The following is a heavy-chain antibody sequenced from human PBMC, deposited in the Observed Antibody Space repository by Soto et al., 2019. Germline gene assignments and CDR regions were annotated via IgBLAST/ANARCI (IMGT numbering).Heavy chain of an antibody. CDR2: ISANGGST. Sequence: EVQLLESGGGLVQPGGSLRLSCAASGFTFTSYAMSWVRQAPGKGLEWVSAISANGGSTYYADSVRGRFTISRDKSKNTLYLQMYSLRAEDTAVYYCAKVGYGDRHYFDYWGQGTLVTVSS. J-gene: IGHJ4*02. V-gene: IGHV3-23*01. CDR1: GFTFTSYA. D-gene: IGHD4-17*01. CDR3: AKVGYGDRHYFDY.